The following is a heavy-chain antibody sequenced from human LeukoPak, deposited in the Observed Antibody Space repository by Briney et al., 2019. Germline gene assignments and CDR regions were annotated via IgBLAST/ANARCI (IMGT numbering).Heavy chain of an antibody. CDR3: ARGYDYGDY. CDR2: INHSGST. V-gene: IGHV4-34*01. Sequence: PSETLSLTCAVYGGSFSGYYWSWIRQPPGKGLEWIGEINHSGSTNYNPSLKSRVTTSVDTSKNQFSLKLSSVTAADTAVYYCARGYDYGDYWGQGTLVTVSS. J-gene: IGHJ4*02. CDR1: GGSFSGYY.